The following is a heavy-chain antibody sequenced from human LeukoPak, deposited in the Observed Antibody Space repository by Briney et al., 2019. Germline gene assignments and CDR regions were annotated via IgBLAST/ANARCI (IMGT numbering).Heavy chain of an antibody. V-gene: IGHV3-30*02. Sequence: PGGSLRLSCAASGFTFSSYGMHWVRQAPGKGLEWVALIRYDGSNKYYADSVKGRFTISRDNSKNTLYLQMNSLRAEDTAVYYCAKVPPPVVVITYYYYYYMDVWGKGTTVTVSS. D-gene: IGHD3-22*01. J-gene: IGHJ6*03. CDR3: AKVPPPVVVITYYYYYYMDV. CDR2: IRYDGSNK. CDR1: GFTFSSYG.